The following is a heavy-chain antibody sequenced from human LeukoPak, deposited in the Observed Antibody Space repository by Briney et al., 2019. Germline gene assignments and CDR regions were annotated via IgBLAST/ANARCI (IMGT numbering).Heavy chain of an antibody. Sequence: SETLSLTCTVSGGSISSYYWSWIRQPPGKGLEWIGYIYYSGSTNYNPSLKSRVTISVDTSKNQFSLKLSSVTAADTAVYYCARDKKGASCYDYWGQGILVTASS. CDR1: GGSISSYY. J-gene: IGHJ4*02. V-gene: IGHV4-59*01. D-gene: IGHD2-2*01. CDR2: IYYSGST. CDR3: ARDKKGASCYDY.